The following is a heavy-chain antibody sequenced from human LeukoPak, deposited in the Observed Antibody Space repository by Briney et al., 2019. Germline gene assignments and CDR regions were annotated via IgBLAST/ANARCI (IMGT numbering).Heavy chain of an antibody. V-gene: IGHV3-74*01. CDR3: VSFYETY. CDR1: GNYW. CDR2: INSDGSWT. Sequence: GGSLRLSCAASGNYWMHWVRQAPGKGLVWVSHINSDGSWTSYADSVKGRFTISKDNAKNTVYLQMNSPRAEDTAVYYCVSFYETYWGRGTLVTVSS. J-gene: IGHJ4*02. D-gene: IGHD2/OR15-2a*01.